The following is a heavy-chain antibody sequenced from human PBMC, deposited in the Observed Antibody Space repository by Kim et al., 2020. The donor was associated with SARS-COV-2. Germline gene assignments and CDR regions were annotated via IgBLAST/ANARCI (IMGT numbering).Heavy chain of an antibody. V-gene: IGHV4-39*01. CDR1: GGSISSSSYY. CDR3: ARRIGHPGYSSGWYNPWYFGL. Sequence: SETLSLTCTVSGGSISSSSYYWGWIRQPPGKGLEWIGSIYYSGSTYYNPSLKTRVTISVDTSKNQFSLKLSAVTAADTAVYYCARRIGHPGYSSGWYNPWYFGLWGRGTLVTVSS. D-gene: IGHD6-19*01. CDR2: IYYSGST. J-gene: IGHJ2*01.